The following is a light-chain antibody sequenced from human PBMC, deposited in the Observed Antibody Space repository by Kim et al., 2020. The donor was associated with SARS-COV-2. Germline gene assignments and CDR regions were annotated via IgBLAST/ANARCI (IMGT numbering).Light chain of an antibody. CDR1: QTVSNTN. CDR3: QQHDDWPLS. Sequence: EIVMTQSPATLSVSPGERATLSCRASQTVSNTNLVWYQQKPGQAPSLLIFRTSTRAAGVPARFSGSGSGTDFTLTINSPQSEAFAVYYCQQHDDWPLSFGGGTKVDIK. V-gene: IGKV3-15*01. CDR2: RTS. J-gene: IGKJ4*01.